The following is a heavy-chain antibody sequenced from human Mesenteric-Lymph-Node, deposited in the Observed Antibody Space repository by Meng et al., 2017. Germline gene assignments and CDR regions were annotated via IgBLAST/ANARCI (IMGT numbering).Heavy chain of an antibody. Sequence: VHLQRWGAGLLKPSGPRFPTCAVYGGSFSGYYWSWIRQPPGKRLEWIGEINHSGSTNYNPSLKSRVTISVDTSKNQFSLKLSSVTAADTAVYYCARGSKRYSSGWYNYWGQGTLVTVSS. V-gene: IGHV4-34*01. CDR3: ARGSKRYSSGWYNY. D-gene: IGHD6-19*01. J-gene: IGHJ4*02. CDR1: GGSFSGYY. CDR2: INHSGST.